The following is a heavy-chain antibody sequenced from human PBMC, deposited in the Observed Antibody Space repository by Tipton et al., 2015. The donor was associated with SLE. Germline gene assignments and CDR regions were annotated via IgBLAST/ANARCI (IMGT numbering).Heavy chain of an antibody. CDR1: GGSISSSSYY. J-gene: IGHJ4*02. D-gene: IGHD6-6*01. CDR2: IYYSGST. Sequence: TLSLTCTVSGGSISSSSYYWSWIRQPPGKGLEWIGYIYYSGSTYYNPSLKSRVTISVDSSKNQFSLKLSSVTAADTAVYFCARLAGRRFPFDSWGQGTLVTVSS. CDR3: ARLAGRRFPFDS. V-gene: IGHV4-61*05.